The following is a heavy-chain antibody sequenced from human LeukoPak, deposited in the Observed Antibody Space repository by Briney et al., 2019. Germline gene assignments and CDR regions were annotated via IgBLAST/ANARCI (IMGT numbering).Heavy chain of an antibody. CDR3: ARDSASFGVADAFDI. CDR2: IYYSGST. Sequence: SETLSLTCTVSGGSVSSGSYYWSWIRQPPGKGLEWIGYIYYSGSTNYNPSLKSRITISVDTSKNQFSLKLSSVTAADTAVYYCARDSASFGVADAFDIWGQGTMVAVSS. D-gene: IGHD3-3*01. J-gene: IGHJ3*02. CDR1: GGSVSSGSYY. V-gene: IGHV4-61*01.